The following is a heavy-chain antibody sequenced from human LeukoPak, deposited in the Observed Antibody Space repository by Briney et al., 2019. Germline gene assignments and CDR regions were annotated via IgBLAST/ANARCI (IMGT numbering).Heavy chain of an antibody. J-gene: IGHJ6*03. CDR2: IYYSGST. CDR3: ARVYCSGGSCYHQTIWYYYYYMDV. CDR1: GGSISSYY. D-gene: IGHD2-15*01. Sequence: SETLSLTCTVSGGSISSYYWSWIRQPPGKGLEWIGYIYYSGSTNYNPSLKSRVTISVDTSKNQFSLKLSSVTAADTAVYYCARVYCSGGSCYHQTIWYYYYYMDVWGKGTTVTVSS. V-gene: IGHV4-59*01.